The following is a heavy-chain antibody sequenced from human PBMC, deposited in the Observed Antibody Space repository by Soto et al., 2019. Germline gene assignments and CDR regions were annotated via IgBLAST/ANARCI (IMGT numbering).Heavy chain of an antibody. CDR2: IYHSGST. V-gene: IGHV4-38-2*01. CDR3: ARGRGYYDGSGYFDY. CDR1: GYSISSGYY. Sequence: PSETLSLTCAVSGYSISSGYYWGWIRQPPGKGLEWIGSIYHSGSTYYNPSLKSRVTISVDTSKNQFSLKLSFVTAADTAVYYCARGRGYYDGSGYFDYWGQGSLVTVSS. D-gene: IGHD3-22*01. J-gene: IGHJ4*02.